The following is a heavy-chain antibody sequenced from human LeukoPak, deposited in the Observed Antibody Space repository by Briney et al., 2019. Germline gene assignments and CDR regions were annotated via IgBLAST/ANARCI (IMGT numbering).Heavy chain of an antibody. Sequence: SETLSLTCTVSGGSISSSSYYWGWIRQPPGKGLEWIGSIYYSGSTYYNPSLKSRVTISVDTSKNQFSLKLSSVTAADTAVYYCARDRVGAIGQFDYWGQGTLVTVSS. CDR1: GGSISSSSYY. J-gene: IGHJ4*02. CDR3: ARDRVGAIGQFDY. V-gene: IGHV4-39*07. CDR2: IYYSGST. D-gene: IGHD1-26*01.